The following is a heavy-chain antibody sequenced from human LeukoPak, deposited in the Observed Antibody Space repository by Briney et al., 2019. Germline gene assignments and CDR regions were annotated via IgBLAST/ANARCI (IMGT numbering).Heavy chain of an antibody. D-gene: IGHD6-19*01. Sequence: SGTLSLTCAVSGGSISSSNWWSWVRQPPGKGLEWIGEIYHSGSTSYNPSLKSRVTISVDKSKNQFSLKLSSVTAADTAVYYCARGTVAGTRWFDPWGQGTLVTVSS. CDR1: GGSISSSNW. J-gene: IGHJ5*02. CDR3: ARGTVAGTRWFDP. CDR2: IYHSGST. V-gene: IGHV4-4*02.